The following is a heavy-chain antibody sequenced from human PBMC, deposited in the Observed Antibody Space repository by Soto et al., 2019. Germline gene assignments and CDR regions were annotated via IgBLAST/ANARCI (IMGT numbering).Heavy chain of an antibody. CDR1: GYTFTNYW. CDR2: IYPGDSDT. J-gene: IGHJ6*02. V-gene: IGHV5-51*01. CDR3: AASIFYYGMDV. Sequence: PGESLKISCKGSGYTFTNYWIGWVRQMPGKGPEWMGIIYPGDSDTKYNPSFQGQVTISADKSITTTYRQWSSLKASDTAIYYCAASIFYYGMDVWGQGTTVTSP.